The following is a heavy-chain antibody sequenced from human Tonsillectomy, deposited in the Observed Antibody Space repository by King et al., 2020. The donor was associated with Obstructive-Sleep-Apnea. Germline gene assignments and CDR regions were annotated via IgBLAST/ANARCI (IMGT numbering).Heavy chain of an antibody. CDR2: IYHSGST. CDR1: GGSISTYY. Sequence: QLQESGPGLVKPSETLSLTCTVSGGSISTYYWSWFRQPPGKGLEWIGYIYHSGSTNYNSSLKSRVTISVDTSKNHFSLKLSSVTAADTAVYYCARHTPVPSYFDYWGQGALVTVSS. J-gene: IGHJ4*02. CDR3: ARHTPVPSYFDY. V-gene: IGHV4-59*08. D-gene: IGHD4-17*01.